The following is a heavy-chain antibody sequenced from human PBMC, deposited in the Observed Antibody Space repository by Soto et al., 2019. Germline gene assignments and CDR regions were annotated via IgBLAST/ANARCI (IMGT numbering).Heavy chain of an antibody. CDR2: IIPIFGTA. J-gene: IGHJ6*02. CDR1: GGTFSSYA. Sequence: ASVKVSCKASGGTFSSYAISWVRQAPGQGLEWMGGIIPIFGTANYAQKFQGRVTITADESTSTAYMELSSLRSEDTAVYYCARELVAETTLGLLASGHYYYYYGMDVWGQGTTVTVSS. D-gene: IGHD2-15*01. CDR3: ARELVAETTLGLLASGHYYYYYGMDV. V-gene: IGHV1-69*13.